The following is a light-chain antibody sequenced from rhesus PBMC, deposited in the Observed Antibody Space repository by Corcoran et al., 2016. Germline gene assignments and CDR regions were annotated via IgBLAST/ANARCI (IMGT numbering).Light chain of an antibody. CDR2: KAS. J-gene: IGKJ1*01. CDR1: QGISIW. CDR3: QQHDSAPRT. V-gene: IGKV1-21*01. Sequence: DIQMTQSPSSLSASVGDRVTITCRASQGISIWLAWYQQKPGKAPKLLIYKASTLQSGVPSRFSGSGSGTEFTLTISSLQPEDFATYDCQQHDSAPRTFGQGTTVEIK.